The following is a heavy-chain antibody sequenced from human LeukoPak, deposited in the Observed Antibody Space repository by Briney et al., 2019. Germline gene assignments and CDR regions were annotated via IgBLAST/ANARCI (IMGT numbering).Heavy chain of an antibody. Sequence: QPGGSLRLSCAASGFTFSSYWMHWVRQAPGEGLVWVSRINSDGSSPAYAGSVRGRFTISRDNAKNTLYMQMNSLRAEDTAVYYCAREYRGNSFALGDYWGQGTLVTVSS. CDR2: INSDGSSP. CDR1: GFTFSSYW. CDR3: AREYRGNSFALGDY. V-gene: IGHV3-74*01. J-gene: IGHJ4*02. D-gene: IGHD4-23*01.